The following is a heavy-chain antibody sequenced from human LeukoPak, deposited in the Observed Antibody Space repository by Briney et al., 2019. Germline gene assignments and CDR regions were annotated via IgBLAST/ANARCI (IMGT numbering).Heavy chain of an antibody. D-gene: IGHD6-19*01. CDR2: IYYSGST. CDR1: GDSISSSSYY. CDR3: ARAAVAGTIDY. Sequence: PSETLSLTCTVSGDSISSSSYYWGWIRQPPEKGLEWIGSIYYSGSTYYNPSLKSRVTISVDTSKNQFSLKLSSVTAADTAVYYCARAAVAGTIDYWGQGTLVTVSS. V-gene: IGHV4-39*01. J-gene: IGHJ4*02.